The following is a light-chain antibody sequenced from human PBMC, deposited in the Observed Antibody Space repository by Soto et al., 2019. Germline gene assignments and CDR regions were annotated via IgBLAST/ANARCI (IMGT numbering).Light chain of an antibody. CDR3: QQSYRTPRT. J-gene: IGKJ2*02. CDR2: AAS. Sequence: DIQMTQSPSSLSASVGDRATITCRASQSISSYLNWYQQKPGKAPKLLISAASSLQSGVPSRFSDSGSGTDFTLTISSLQPEDFATYYCQQSYRTPRTFGQGTKLEIK. V-gene: IGKV1-39*01. CDR1: QSISSY.